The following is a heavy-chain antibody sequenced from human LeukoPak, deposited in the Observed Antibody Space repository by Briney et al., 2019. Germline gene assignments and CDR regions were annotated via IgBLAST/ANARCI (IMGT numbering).Heavy chain of an antibody. CDR3: AREYWYCSSTSCYTERYFQH. Sequence: SETLSLTCTVSGYSISSGYYWGWIRQPPGKGLEWIGSIYHSGSTYYNPSLKSRVTISVDTSKNQFSLKLSSVTAADTAVYYCAREYWYCSSTSCYTERYFQHWGQGTLVTVSS. CDR1: GYSISSGYY. CDR2: IYHSGST. D-gene: IGHD2-2*02. J-gene: IGHJ1*01. V-gene: IGHV4-38-2*02.